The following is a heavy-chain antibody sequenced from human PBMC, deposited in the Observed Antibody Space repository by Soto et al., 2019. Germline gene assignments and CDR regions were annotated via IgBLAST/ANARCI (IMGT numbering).Heavy chain of an antibody. Sequence: SETLSLTCTVSNGSISPNYWSWIRQPPGKGLEWIGYIYYAGTTTYNPSLQSRVSISVDTSKNEVSLKLTSVTAADTAVYFCARLGAYYQAMDAWGQGTLVTVSS. V-gene: IGHV4-59*08. CDR3: ARLGAYYQAMDA. CDR2: IYYAGTT. D-gene: IGHD3-22*01. CDR1: NGSISPNY. J-gene: IGHJ1*01.